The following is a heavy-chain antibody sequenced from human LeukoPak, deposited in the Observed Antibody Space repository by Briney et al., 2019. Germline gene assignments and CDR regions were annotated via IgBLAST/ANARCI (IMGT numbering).Heavy chain of an antibody. Sequence: GGSLRLSCAASGFTFSSNYMSWVRQAPGKGLEGVSVIYSGGSTYYADSVKGRFTTSRDNSKNTLYLQMNSLRAEDTAVYYCARETAYGGYYYDSSGHFDYWGQGTLVTVSS. CDR2: IYSGGST. D-gene: IGHD3-22*01. CDR1: GFTFSSNY. CDR3: ARETAYGGYYYDSSGHFDY. J-gene: IGHJ4*02. V-gene: IGHV3-66*01.